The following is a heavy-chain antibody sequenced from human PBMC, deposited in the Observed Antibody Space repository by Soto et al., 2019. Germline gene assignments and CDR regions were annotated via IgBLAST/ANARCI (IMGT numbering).Heavy chain of an antibody. J-gene: IGHJ4*02. Sequence: PGGSLRLSCAASGFTFSNYAMSWVRQAPGKGLEWVSGISGGGGNTYYADSVKGRFTISRDNSKNTLYLQMNSLRAEDTAVYYCAKGYSSSSLSNFDYWGQGTLVTVSS. CDR1: GFTFSNYA. D-gene: IGHD6-13*01. CDR2: ISGGGGNT. V-gene: IGHV3-23*01. CDR3: AKGYSSSSLSNFDY.